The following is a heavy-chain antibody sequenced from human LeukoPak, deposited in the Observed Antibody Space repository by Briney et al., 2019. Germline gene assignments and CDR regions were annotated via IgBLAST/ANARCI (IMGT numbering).Heavy chain of an antibody. J-gene: IGHJ6*04. CDR1: GYTFTAYY. D-gene: IGHD2-2*01. CDR2: INPNSGGT. V-gene: IGHV1-2*02. Sequence: ASVKVSCKASGYTFTAYYIHWVRQAPGQGLGWMGWINPNSGGTNYAQKFQGRVTLTRATSITTAYMELNRLRSDDTAVYYCAKARGLYCSSTSCYDCDVWGKGTTVTVSS. CDR3: AKARGLYCSSTSCYDCDV.